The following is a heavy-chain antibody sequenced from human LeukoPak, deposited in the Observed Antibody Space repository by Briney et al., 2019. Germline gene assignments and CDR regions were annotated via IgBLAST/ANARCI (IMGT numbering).Heavy chain of an antibody. D-gene: IGHD3-22*01. V-gene: IGHV3-43*02. CDR3: EKEMVADSSGYYVPYFDY. CDR2: ISGDGGST. Sequence: PGGSLRLSCAASGFTFNDYAMHWVRQAPGKGLEWVSLISGDGGSTYYADSVKGRFTISRDNRKNSLYLQMNSLRTEDTALYYCEKEMVADSSGYYVPYFDYWGQGTLVTVCS. J-gene: IGHJ4*02. CDR1: GFTFNDYA.